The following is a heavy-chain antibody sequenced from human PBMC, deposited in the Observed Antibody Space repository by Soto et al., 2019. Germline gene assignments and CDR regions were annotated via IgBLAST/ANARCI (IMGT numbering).Heavy chain of an antibody. Sequence: PGGSLRLSCAASGFTFSSYAMSWVRQAPGKGLEWVSAISGSGGSTYYADSVKGRFTISRDNSKNTLYLQMNSLRAEDTAVYYCAKDGDIVVVVAAYFDYWGQGTLVTV. CDR2: ISGSGGST. CDR3: AKDGDIVVVVAAYFDY. D-gene: IGHD2-15*01. V-gene: IGHV3-23*01. CDR1: GFTFSSYA. J-gene: IGHJ4*02.